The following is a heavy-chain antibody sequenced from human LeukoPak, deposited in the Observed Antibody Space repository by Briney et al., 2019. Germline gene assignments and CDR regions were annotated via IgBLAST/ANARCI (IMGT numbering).Heavy chain of an antibody. CDR1: GGSISTYY. CDR3: ARVEGSGSFVIDY. CDR2: IYHSGST. J-gene: IGHJ4*02. V-gene: IGHV4-38-2*02. D-gene: IGHD3-10*01. Sequence: TSGTLSLTCTVSGGSISTYYWSWIRQPPGKGLEWIGSIYHSGSTYYNPSLKSRVTISVDTSKNQFSLKLSSVTAADTAVYYCARVEGSGSFVIDYWGQGTLVTVSS.